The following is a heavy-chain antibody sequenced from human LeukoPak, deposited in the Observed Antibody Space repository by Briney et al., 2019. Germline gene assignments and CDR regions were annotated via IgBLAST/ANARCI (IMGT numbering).Heavy chain of an antibody. V-gene: IGHV1-69*02. D-gene: IGHD1-26*01. CDR2: TIPILGIA. Sequence: SVTVSCKASGGTFSSYTISWVRQAPGQGLEWMGRTIPILGIANYAQKFQGRVTITADKSTSTAYMELSSLRSEDTAVYYCASSLSGSYASDYWGQGTLVTVSS. CDR1: GGTFSSYT. CDR3: ASSLSGSYASDY. J-gene: IGHJ4*02.